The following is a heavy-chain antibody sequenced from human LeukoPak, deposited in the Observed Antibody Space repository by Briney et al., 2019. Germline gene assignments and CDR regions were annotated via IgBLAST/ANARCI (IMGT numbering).Heavy chain of an antibody. V-gene: IGHV4-39*02. D-gene: IGHD7-27*01. CDR1: GGSISSISYC. J-gene: IGHJ4*02. Sequence: SETLSLTCTVSGGSISSISYCWGWIRQPPGKGLEWIGIISSTGNTYYSPSLKSRLAISVDTSKNHLSLKLTSVTAADTAVFYCARLHWGSGGSGSFDFWGQGTLVTVSS. CDR3: ARLHWGSGGSGSFDF. CDR2: ISSTGNT.